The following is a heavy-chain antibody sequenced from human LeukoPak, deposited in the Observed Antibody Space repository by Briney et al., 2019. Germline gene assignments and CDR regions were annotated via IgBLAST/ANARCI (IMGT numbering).Heavy chain of an antibody. V-gene: IGHV4-59*08. D-gene: IGHD2-15*01. CDR3: ARRYCGGGSCYSSFDY. J-gene: IGHJ4*02. CDR1: GGSISSYY. CDR2: IYYSGST. Sequence: SETLSLTCTVSGGSISSYYWSWIRQPPGKGLEWIGYIYYSGSTSYDPSLKSRVTMSVHTSKNQFSLSLSSVTAADTAVYYCARRYCGGGSCYSSFDYWGQGTLVTVSS.